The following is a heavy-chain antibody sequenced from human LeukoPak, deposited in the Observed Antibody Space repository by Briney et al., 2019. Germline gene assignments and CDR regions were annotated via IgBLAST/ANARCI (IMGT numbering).Heavy chain of an antibody. Sequence: GASVKVSCKASGYTFTSYGISWVRQAPGQGLEWMGWISAYNGNTNYAQKLQDRVTMTTDTSTSTAYMELRSLRSDDTAVYYCARGSYVEMVPYYYYGMDVWGQGTTVTVSS. J-gene: IGHJ6*02. CDR2: ISAYNGNT. CDR3: ARGSYVEMVPYYYYGMDV. D-gene: IGHD5-24*01. CDR1: GYTFTSYG. V-gene: IGHV1-18*01.